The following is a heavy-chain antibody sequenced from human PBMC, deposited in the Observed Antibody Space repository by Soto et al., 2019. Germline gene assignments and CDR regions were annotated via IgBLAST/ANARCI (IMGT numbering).Heavy chain of an antibody. CDR2: INPSGGST. CDR3: ARGGDYYDSSGYYRDAFDI. D-gene: IGHD3-22*01. CDR1: GYTFTIYY. J-gene: IGHJ3*02. V-gene: IGHV1-46*01. Sequence: ASVKVSCKASGYTFTIYYMHWVRQAPGQGLEWMGIINPSGGSTSYAQKFQGRVTITRDTSASTAYMELSSLRSEDTAVYYCARGGDYYDSSGYYRDAFDIWGQGTMVTVS.